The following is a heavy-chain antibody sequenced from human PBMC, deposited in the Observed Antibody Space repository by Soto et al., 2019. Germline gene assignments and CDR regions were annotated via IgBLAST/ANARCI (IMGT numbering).Heavy chain of an antibody. CDR2: INPNNGGT. CDR1: GYSFTDYY. D-gene: IGHD6-13*01. J-gene: IGHJ4*02. Sequence: QVQLVQSGTEVKKPGASVKVACKAFGYSFTDYYIHCVRQAPGQGLEWLGWINPNNGGTDYAQKFRDWVTITRDTSISTAYMELKRLRSDDTAVYYCAIAIPSSGWSPFDYWGQGTLVTVSS. V-gene: IGHV1-2*04. CDR3: AIAIPSSGWSPFDY.